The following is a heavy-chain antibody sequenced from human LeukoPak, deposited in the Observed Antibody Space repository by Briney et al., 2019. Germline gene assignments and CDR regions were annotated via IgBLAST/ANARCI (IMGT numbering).Heavy chain of an antibody. J-gene: IGHJ4*02. D-gene: IGHD1-1*01. CDR3: AREGTSSWVNFDF. V-gene: IGHV3-48*02. CDR2: ITGSSSTI. CDR1: GNYW. Sequence: GGSLRLSCAASGNYWMHWVRQAPGKGLEWISYITGSSSTIYYADSVKGRFTISRDNAKNSLFLQMNSLRDEDTAVYYCAREGTSSWVNFDFWGQGTLVTVSS.